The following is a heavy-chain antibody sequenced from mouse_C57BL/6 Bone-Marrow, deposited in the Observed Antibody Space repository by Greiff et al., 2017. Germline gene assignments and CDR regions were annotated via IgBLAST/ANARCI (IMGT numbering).Heavy chain of an antibody. CDR2: IYPRSGNT. Sequence: VQLQQSGAELARPGASVKLSCKASGYTFTSSGISWVKQRTGQGLEWIGEIYPRSGNTYYNEKFKGKATLTADKSSSTAYMELRSLTSEDSAVYFCARNYYGSSRFAYWGQGTLVTVSA. V-gene: IGHV1-81*01. CDR1: GYTFTSSG. J-gene: IGHJ3*01. D-gene: IGHD1-1*01. CDR3: ARNYYGSSRFAY.